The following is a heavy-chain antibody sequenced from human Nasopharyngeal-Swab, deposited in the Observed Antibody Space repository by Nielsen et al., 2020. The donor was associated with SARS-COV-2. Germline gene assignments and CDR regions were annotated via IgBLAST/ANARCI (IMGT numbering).Heavy chain of an antibody. CDR3: ARSWAGITSVDY. V-gene: IGHV3-23*01. CDR1: GFPFSSYE. CDR2: ISGSGGIT. D-gene: IGHD3-10*01. Sequence: ESLKIPCPASGFPFSSYEMNWVRQAPGKGLEWVSGISGSGGITYYADSVKGRFTISRDNSKNTLYLQMISLRAEDTAVYYCARSWAGITSVDYWGQGTLVTVSS. J-gene: IGHJ4*02.